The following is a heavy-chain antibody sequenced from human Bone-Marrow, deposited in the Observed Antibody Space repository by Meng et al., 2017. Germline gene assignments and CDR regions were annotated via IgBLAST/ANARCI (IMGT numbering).Heavy chain of an antibody. CDR1: SGSISSYY. D-gene: IGHD6-19*01. Sequence: GSLRLSCTVSSGSISSYYWSWIRQPAGKGLEWIGRIYTSGSTNYNPSLKSRVTISVDTSKNQFSLKLSSVTAADTAVYYCARGTVAKQWLVQTPHAFDIWGQGTMVTVSS. J-gene: IGHJ3*02. CDR2: IYTSGST. CDR3: ARGTVAKQWLVQTPHAFDI. V-gene: IGHV4-4*07.